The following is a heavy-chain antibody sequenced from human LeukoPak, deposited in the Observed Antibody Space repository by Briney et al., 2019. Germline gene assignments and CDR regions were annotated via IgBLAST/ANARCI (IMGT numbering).Heavy chain of an antibody. D-gene: IGHD6-13*01. J-gene: IGHJ4*02. CDR3: TGYSSKKGWDY. Sequence: SETLSLTCTVSGYSISSGSYYWSWIRQPAGKGLEWIGRIYTSGSTNYNPSLKSRVTISVDTSKNQFSLKLSSVTAADTAVYYCTGYSSKKGWDYWGQGTLVTVSS. CDR1: GYSISSGSYY. V-gene: IGHV4-61*02. CDR2: IYTSGST.